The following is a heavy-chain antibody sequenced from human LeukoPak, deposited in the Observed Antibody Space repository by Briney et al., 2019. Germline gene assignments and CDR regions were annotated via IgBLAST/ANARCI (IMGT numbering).Heavy chain of an antibody. J-gene: IGHJ4*02. D-gene: IGHD2-2*01. CDR1: GGSISSYY. Sequence: SETLSLTCTVSGGSISSYYWSWIRQPAGKGLEWIGHIYTSGSTNYNPSLKSRVTMSVDTSKNQFSLKLSSVTAADTAVYYCASSIGGYCSSTSCYWLDYWGQGTLVTISS. V-gene: IGHV4-4*07. CDR3: ASSIGGYCSSTSCYWLDY. CDR2: IYTSGST.